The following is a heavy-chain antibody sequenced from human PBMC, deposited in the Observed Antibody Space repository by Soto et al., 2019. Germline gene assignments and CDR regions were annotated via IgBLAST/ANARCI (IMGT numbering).Heavy chain of an antibody. D-gene: IGHD3-22*01. CDR3: AKENYYDSSGYFYYYYGMDV. CDR1: GFTFSSYA. V-gene: IGHV3-23*01. CDR2: ISGSGGST. J-gene: IGHJ6*02. Sequence: GGSLRLSCAASGFTFSSYAMSWVRQAPGKGLEWVSAISGSGGSTYYADSVKGRFTISRDNSKNTLYLQMNSLRAEDTAVYYCAKENYYDSSGYFYYYYGMDVWGQGTTVTVSS.